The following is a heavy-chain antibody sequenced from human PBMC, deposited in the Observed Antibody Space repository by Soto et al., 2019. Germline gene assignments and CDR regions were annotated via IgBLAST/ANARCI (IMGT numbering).Heavy chain of an antibody. D-gene: IGHD3-10*01. Sequence: EVQLVESGGGLVKPGGSLRLSCAASGFTFSSYSMNWVRQAPGKGLEWVSSISRSSSFIYYADSVKGRFTISRDNAKNSLYLQMNSLRAEDTAVYYCARGYGSGSYYLDYWGQGTLVTVSS. CDR2: ISRSSSFI. CDR1: GFTFSSYS. J-gene: IGHJ4*02. V-gene: IGHV3-21*01. CDR3: ARGYGSGSYYLDY.